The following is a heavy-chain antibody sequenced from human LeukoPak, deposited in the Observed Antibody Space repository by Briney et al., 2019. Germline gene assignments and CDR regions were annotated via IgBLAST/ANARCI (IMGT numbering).Heavy chain of an antibody. V-gene: IGHV3-21*04. CDR3: AKEGKTRNWNYYQAKPVY. CDR1: GFTFSNYI. CDR2: IGSSSTYI. J-gene: IGHJ4*02. D-gene: IGHD1-7*01. Sequence: PGGSLRLSCAASGFTFSNYIINWVRQAPGKGLEWVSSIGSSSTYIYYADSVKGRFTISRDNAKNSLYLQMNSLRAEDTAVYYCAKEGKTRNWNYYQAKPVYWGQGTLVTVSS.